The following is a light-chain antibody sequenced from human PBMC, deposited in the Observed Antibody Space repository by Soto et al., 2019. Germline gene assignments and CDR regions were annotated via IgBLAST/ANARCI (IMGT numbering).Light chain of an antibody. Sequence: QSALTQPASVSGSPGQSITISCTGTSSDVVSYNLVSWYQQHPGKAPKLMIYEGSKRPSGVSNRFSGSKSGNTASLTISGLQAEDEADYYCCSYAGSSIYVVFGGGTKLTVL. CDR2: EGS. CDR1: SSDVVSYNL. CDR3: CSYAGSSIYVV. V-gene: IGLV2-23*01. J-gene: IGLJ2*01.